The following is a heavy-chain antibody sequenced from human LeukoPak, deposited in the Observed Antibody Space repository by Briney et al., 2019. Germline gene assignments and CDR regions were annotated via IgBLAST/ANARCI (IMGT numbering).Heavy chain of an antibody. CDR2: INAGNGNT. J-gene: IGHJ4*02. CDR3: ARDIGESGSSEEIDY. V-gene: IGHV1-3*01. Sequence: ASVKVSCKASGYTFTNYAMHWVRQAPGQRLEWMGWINAGNGNTKYSQKFQGRVTITRDTSASTAYMELSSLRSEDTAVYYCARDIGESGSSEEIDYWGQGTLVTVSS. CDR1: GYTFTNYA. D-gene: IGHD1-26*01.